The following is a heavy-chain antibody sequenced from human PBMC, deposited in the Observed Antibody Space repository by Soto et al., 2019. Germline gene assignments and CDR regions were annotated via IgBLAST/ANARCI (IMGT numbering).Heavy chain of an antibody. D-gene: IGHD6-6*01. Sequence: QVQLQESGPGLVKPSQTLSLTCTVSGGSISSGGYYWTWIRQHPGKGLEWIGYNYYSGITYYNPSLKSRVPISLDTSKNKLSLKLSSVTAADTAVYYCARGSSIAGLYYGMDVWGQGTTVTVSS. CDR3: ARGSSIAGLYYGMDV. J-gene: IGHJ6*02. CDR2: NYYSGIT. CDR1: GGSISSGGYY. V-gene: IGHV4-31*03.